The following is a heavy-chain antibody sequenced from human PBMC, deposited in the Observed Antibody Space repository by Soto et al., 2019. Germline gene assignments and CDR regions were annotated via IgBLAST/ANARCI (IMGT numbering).Heavy chain of an antibody. J-gene: IGHJ6*02. CDR1: GFMFSNYA. D-gene: IGHD3-3*01. Sequence: PGGSLRLSCAASGFMFSNYAMSWVRQAPGKGLEWVSGISGTTFRDSGDNTFYGDSVKGRFTVSRDDSKNTLYLQMNSLRVEDTAVYFCALLSYDFWSVHSPGDDMDVWGQGTTVTVSS. CDR3: ALLSYDFWSVHSPGDDMDV. V-gene: IGHV3-23*01. CDR2: ISGTTFRDSGDNT.